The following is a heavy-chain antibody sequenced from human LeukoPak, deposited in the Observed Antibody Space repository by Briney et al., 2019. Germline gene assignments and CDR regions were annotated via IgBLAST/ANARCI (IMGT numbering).Heavy chain of an antibody. CDR3: AKFNRVTTFFYGMDV. V-gene: IGHV3-23*01. CDR1: GFTFSSYD. CDR2: ITNSGGST. J-gene: IGHJ6*02. D-gene: IGHD4-17*01. Sequence: PGGSLRLSCAASGFTFSSYDMSWVRRAPGKGLEWVSAITNSGGSTYYADSVKGRFTISRDNSKNTLYLQMNSLRAEDTAIYYCAKFNRVTTFFYGMDVWGQGTTVTVSS.